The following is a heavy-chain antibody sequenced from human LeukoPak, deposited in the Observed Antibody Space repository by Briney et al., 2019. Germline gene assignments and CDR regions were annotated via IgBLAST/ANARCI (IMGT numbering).Heavy chain of an antibody. CDR1: GYTFTTYQ. Sequence: GASVNVSYKASGYTFTTYQMHWVRQAPGQGREGMGMINPSGGRTGYPQRFQGRVTMTRDTSTGTVYMELSRLTSEDTAVYYCARGAGEALYYFDYWGQGTLVTVSS. V-gene: IGHV1-46*01. CDR3: ARGAGEALYYFDY. D-gene: IGHD3-10*01. CDR2: INPSGGRT. J-gene: IGHJ4*02.